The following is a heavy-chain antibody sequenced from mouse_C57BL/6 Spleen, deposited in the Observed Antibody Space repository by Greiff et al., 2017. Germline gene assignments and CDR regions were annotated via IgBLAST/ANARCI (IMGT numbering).Heavy chain of an antibody. CDR1: GYTFTDYE. J-gene: IGHJ4*01. V-gene: IGHV1-15*01. CDR3: TRSNYPYAMDY. D-gene: IGHD2-5*01. Sequence: QVQLKESGAELVRPGASVTLSCTASGYTFTDYEMHWVKQTPVHGLEWIGAIDPETGGTAYNQKFKGKAILTADKSSSTAYMELRSLTSEDSAVYYCTRSNYPYAMDYWGQGTSVTVSS. CDR2: IDPETGGT.